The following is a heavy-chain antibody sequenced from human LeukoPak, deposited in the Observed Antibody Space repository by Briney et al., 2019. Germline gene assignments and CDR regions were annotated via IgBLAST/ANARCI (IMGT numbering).Heavy chain of an antibody. CDR3: AEIAAAGTLFDY. Sequence: NPSETLSLTCTVYGGSFSAYYWSWIRQPPGKGLEWIGEINHSGSTNYDPSLASRVTISVDTSKNQFSLKLSSVTAADTAVYDCAEIAAAGTLFDYWGRGTLVTVSS. D-gene: IGHD6-13*01. V-gene: IGHV4-34*01. J-gene: IGHJ4*02. CDR1: GGSFSAYY. CDR2: INHSGST.